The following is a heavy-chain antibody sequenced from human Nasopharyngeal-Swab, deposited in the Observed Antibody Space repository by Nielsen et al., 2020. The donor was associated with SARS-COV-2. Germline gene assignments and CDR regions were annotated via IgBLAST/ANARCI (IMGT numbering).Heavy chain of an antibody. CDR1: GASIRTYY. D-gene: IGHD5-24*01. Sequence: SETLSLTCTVSGASIRTYYWSWIRQSPGKGLEWIGYIYHTGSTHYNPTLKSRVSISIDTSKNQFSLNLTSVTAADTAVYYCARRTDGYRTFDFWGQGALVAVS. CDR2: IYHTGST. V-gene: IGHV4-59*08. J-gene: IGHJ4*02. CDR3: ARRTDGYRTFDF.